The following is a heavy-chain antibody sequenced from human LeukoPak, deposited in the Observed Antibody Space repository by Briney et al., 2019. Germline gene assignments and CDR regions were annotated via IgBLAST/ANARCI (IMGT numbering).Heavy chain of an antibody. J-gene: IGHJ3*02. V-gene: IGHV3-23*01. CDR2: ISGSGGST. Sequence: PGGSLKLSCAASGFTFSSYAMSWVRQAPGKGLERVSAISGSGGSTYYADSVKGRFTISRDNSKNTLYLQMNSLRAEDTAVYYCAKAGNVLLWFGESLFGAFDIWGQGTMVTVSS. D-gene: IGHD3-10*01. CDR3: AKAGNVLLWFGESLFGAFDI. CDR1: GFTFSSYA.